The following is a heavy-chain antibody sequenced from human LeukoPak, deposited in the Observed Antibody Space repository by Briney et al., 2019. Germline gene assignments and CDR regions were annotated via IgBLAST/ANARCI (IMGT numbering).Heavy chain of an antibody. J-gene: IGHJ4*02. CDR3: ARRLARVAAAAPFDY. V-gene: IGHV1-2*02. Sequence: ASVKVSCKASGYTFTSYDINWVRQATGQGLEWMGWINPNSGGTNYAQKFQGRVTMTRDTSISTAYMELSRLRSDDTAVYYCARRLARVAAAAPFDYWGQGTLVTVSS. CDR1: GYTFTSYD. CDR2: INPNSGGT. D-gene: IGHD6-13*01.